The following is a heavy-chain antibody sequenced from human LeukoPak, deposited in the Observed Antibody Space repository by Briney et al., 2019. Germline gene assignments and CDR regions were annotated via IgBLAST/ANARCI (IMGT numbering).Heavy chain of an antibody. D-gene: IGHD3-10*01. CDR1: GFTFSSYA. V-gene: IGHV3-30*02. Sequence: GGSLRLSCAASGFTFSSYAMSWVRQAPGKGLEWVAFIRYDGSNKYYADSVKGRFTISRDNSKNTLYLQMNSLRAEDTAVYYCARDPAREAVWFGELTSWGQGTMVTVSS. J-gene: IGHJ3*01. CDR3: ARDPAREAVWFGELTS. CDR2: IRYDGSNK.